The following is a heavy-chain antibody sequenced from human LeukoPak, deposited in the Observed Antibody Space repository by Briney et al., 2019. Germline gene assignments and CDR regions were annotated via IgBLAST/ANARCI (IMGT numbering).Heavy chain of an antibody. Sequence: PSETLSLTCAVYVGSFSGYYWSWIRQPPGKGLEWIGEINHSGSTNYNSSLKSRVTISVDTSKNQFSLKLSSVTAADTAVYYCARGTVVPAAIFGGWFDPWGQGTLVTVSS. CDR2: INHSGST. CDR3: ARGTVVPAAIFGGWFDP. J-gene: IGHJ5*02. V-gene: IGHV4-34*01. CDR1: VGSFSGYY. D-gene: IGHD2-2*02.